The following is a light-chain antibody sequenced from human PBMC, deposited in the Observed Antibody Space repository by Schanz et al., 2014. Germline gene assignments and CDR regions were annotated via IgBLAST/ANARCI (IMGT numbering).Light chain of an antibody. J-gene: IGKJ1*01. V-gene: IGKV3-11*01. CDR2: DAS. CDR1: ESVSTY. CDR3: QQYNGGT. Sequence: EIVLTQSPATLSLSPGERATLTCRASESVSTYLAWYQQKPGQAPRLLIYDASNRATGIPARFSGSGSGTDFTLTISSLQSEDFAVYYCQQYNGGTFGQGTKV.